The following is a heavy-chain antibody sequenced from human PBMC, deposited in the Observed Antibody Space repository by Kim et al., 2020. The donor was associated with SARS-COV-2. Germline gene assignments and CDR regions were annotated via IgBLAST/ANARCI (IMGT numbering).Heavy chain of an antibody. D-gene: IGHD6-13*01. CDR2: IWYDGSNK. CDR3: ARETSSWLRYFDY. V-gene: IGHV3-33*01. J-gene: IGHJ4*02. Sequence: GGSLRLSCAASGFTFSSYGMHWVRQAPGKGLEWVAVIWYDGSNKYYADSVKGRFTISRDNSKNTLYLQMNSLRAEDTAVYYCARETSSWLRYFDYWGQGTLVTVSS. CDR1: GFTFSSYG.